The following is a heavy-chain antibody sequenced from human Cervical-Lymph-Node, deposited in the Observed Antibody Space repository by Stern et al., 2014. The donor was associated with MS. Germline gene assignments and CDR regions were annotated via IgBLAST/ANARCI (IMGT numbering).Heavy chain of an antibody. CDR2: INPGFASA. CDR3: AREVGSLAMDV. D-gene: IGHD1-1*01. J-gene: IGHJ6*01. CDR1: GDTFTGYA. V-gene: IGHV1-69*06. Sequence: VQLVESGAEVKKPGASVKVSCKASGDTFTGYAISWVRQAPGQGPEWMGGINPGFASADYAQKFQGSLTITADKSTSTAYMDLSSLTSEDTAVYYCAREVGSLAMDVWGQGTTVIVSS.